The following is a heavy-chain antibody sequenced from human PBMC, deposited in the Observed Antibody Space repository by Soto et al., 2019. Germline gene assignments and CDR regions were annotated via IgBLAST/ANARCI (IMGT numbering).Heavy chain of an antibody. V-gene: IGHV4-34*01. J-gene: IGHJ4*02. CDR1: GGSFSGYY. Sequence: SETLSLTCAVYGGSFSGYYWSWIRQPPGKGLEWIGEINHSGSTNYNPSLKSRVTISVDTSKNQFSLKLSSVTATDTAVYYCAREDCANGVCYSDYWGQGTLVTVSS. CDR3: AREDCANGVCYSDY. D-gene: IGHD2-8*01. CDR2: INHSGST.